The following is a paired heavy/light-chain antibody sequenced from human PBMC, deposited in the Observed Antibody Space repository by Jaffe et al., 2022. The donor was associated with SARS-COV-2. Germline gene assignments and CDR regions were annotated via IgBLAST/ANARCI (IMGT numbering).Light chain of an antibody. CDR2: DVS. J-gene: IGLJ3*02. CDR3: CSYAGSYTWV. CDR1: SSDVGGYNY. V-gene: IGLV2-11*01. Sequence: QSALTQPRSVSGSPGQSVTISCTGTSSDVGGYNYVSWYQQHPGKAPKLMIYDVSTRPSGVPDRFSGSKSGNTASLTISGLQAEDEADYYCCSYAGSYTWVFGGGTKLTVL.
Heavy chain of an antibody. V-gene: IGHV2-5*02. CDR2: IYWDDDK. J-gene: IGHJ3*02. D-gene: IGHD5-12*01. CDR3: AHILLRRHIVPTAAKVQQQLTDAFDI. Sequence: QITLKESGPTLVKPTQTLTLTCTFSGFSLTTSGVGVGWIRQPPGKALEWLALIYWDDDKRYSPSLKSRLTITKDTSKNQVVLTMANMDPVDTATYYCAHILLRRHIVPTAAKVQQQLTDAFDIWGQGTVVTVSS. CDR1: GFSLTTSGVG.